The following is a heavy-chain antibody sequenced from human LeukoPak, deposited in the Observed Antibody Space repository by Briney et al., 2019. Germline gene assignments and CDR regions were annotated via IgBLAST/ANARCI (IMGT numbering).Heavy chain of an antibody. V-gene: IGHV3-23*01. CDR1: GFTFSSYA. J-gene: IGHJ4*03. CDR2: IRDSGGST. D-gene: IGHD1-1*01. CDR3: ARWRYTGYFDY. Sequence: PGGSLRLSCAASGFTFSSYAMSWVRQASGKGLEWVSVIRDSGGSTYYADSVKGRFTVSRDDSKNTLYLQMNSLRAEDTAVYFCARWRYTGYFDYWGQGTLVTVSS.